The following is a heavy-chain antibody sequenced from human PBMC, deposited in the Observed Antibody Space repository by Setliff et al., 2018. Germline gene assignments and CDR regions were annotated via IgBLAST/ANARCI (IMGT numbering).Heavy chain of an antibody. CDR3: VKGSSDSRPYYFDY. J-gene: IGHJ4*02. CDR2: ITHSGWDT. Sequence: GGSLRLSCAASGFTFWSYAMSWVRQAPGKGLEWISAITHSGWDTYHADSVEGRFTISRANSQNTLFLQMNSLRVEDTAVYFCVKGSSDSRPYYFDYWGQGMLVTVSS. V-gene: IGHV3-23*01. D-gene: IGHD2-2*01. CDR1: GFTFWSYA.